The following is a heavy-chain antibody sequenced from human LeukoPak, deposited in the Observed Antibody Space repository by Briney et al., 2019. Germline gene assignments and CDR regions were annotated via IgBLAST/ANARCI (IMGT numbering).Heavy chain of an antibody. CDR1: GFTFSNYW. D-gene: IGHD3-22*01. CDR3: GRFHYDSSGFLVPFDY. Sequence: GRSLRLSCAAYGFTFSNYWMSWVRQVPGKGLEWVANINKDGSRKPYVDSVKGRFSISRDNAKNSLYLEMNSLRAEDTAVYYCGRFHYDSSGFLVPFDYWGQGTQVTVSS. V-gene: IGHV3-7*01. J-gene: IGHJ4*02. CDR2: INKDGSRK.